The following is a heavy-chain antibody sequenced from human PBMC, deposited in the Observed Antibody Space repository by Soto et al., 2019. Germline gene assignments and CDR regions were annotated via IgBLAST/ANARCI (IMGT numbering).Heavy chain of an antibody. CDR1: GFTFSSYS. Sequence: GGSLRLSCAASGFTFSSYSMNWVRQAPGKGLEWVSYISSSSSTIYYADSVKGRFTISRDNAKNSLYLQMNSLRAEDTAVYYCAKARRGGPGGANVNSYYDILTGYYSYGMDVWGQGTTVTVSS. J-gene: IGHJ6*02. D-gene: IGHD3-9*01. CDR2: ISSSSSTI. V-gene: IGHV3-48*01. CDR3: AKARRGGPGGANVNSYYDILTGYYSYGMDV.